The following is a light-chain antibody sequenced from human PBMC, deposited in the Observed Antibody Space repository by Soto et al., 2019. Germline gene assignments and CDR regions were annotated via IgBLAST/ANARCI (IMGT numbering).Light chain of an antibody. CDR2: GAS. CDR1: QSVSSSY. V-gene: IGKV3-20*01. Sequence: EIVLTQSPGTLSLSPGERATLSCRASQSVSSSYLAWYQQKTGQAPMLLIYGASSRATGIPDRFSGSGSATAFSLTISRLEPEYFAVYYCQQYGSSTWTFGQGTKVEIK. CDR3: QQYGSSTWT. J-gene: IGKJ1*01.